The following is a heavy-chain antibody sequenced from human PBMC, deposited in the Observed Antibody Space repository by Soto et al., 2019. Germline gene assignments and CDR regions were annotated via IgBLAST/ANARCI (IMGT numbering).Heavy chain of an antibody. CDR3: ARHNRYSSTWFEGWFDP. V-gene: IGHV5-51*01. D-gene: IGHD6-13*01. CDR2: IHPGDSDT. J-gene: IGHJ5*02. Sequence: GEALKISCKGSGYSFTNYWVGWVRQIPGRGLEWMGIIHPGDSDTRYSPFFQGQVTISADKSISTAYLQWSSLKASDTAMYYCARHNRYSSTWFEGWFDPSGQGTLVTVSS. CDR1: GYSFTNYW.